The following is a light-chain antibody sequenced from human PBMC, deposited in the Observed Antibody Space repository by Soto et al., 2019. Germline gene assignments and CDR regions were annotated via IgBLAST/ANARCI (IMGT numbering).Light chain of an antibody. CDR2: CSS. CDR3: QQYNNWPPWT. J-gene: IGKJ1*01. V-gene: IGKV3-15*01. Sequence: EIVMTQSPATLSVSPGERATLSCRASQSVSSNIAWYQQKPGQAPRLLIYCSSTRATGIPVRFSGSGSGTEFTLTISSLQSEDFAVYYCQQYNNWPPWTFGQGTKVEIK. CDR1: QSVSSN.